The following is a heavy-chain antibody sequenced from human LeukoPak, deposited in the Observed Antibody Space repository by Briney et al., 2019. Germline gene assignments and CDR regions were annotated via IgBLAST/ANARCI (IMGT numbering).Heavy chain of an antibody. CDR2: ISSDASIT. V-gene: IGHV3-74*01. J-gene: IGHJ4*02. D-gene: IGHD2-15*01. CDR1: GFTFSTYW. CDR3: ATSARTYIGSSLDY. Sequence: GGSLRLSCAASGFTFSTYWMHWVRQDPGKGLVWVSRISSDASITSYADPVKGRFTISRDNTKNTLYLQMNSLRAEDTALYYCATSARTYIGSSLDYWGQGTLVTVSS.